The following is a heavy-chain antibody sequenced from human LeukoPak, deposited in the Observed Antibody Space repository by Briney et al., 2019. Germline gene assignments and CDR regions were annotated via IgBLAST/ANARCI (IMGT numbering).Heavy chain of an antibody. CDR3: ARDGEVGYTADFDY. Sequence: ASVKVSCKASGYSFTTNGIIWVRQAPGQGLEWMGRFNPYNGNTNYAQRLQGRVTMTTDTSTSTAYMELRSLGFDDTAVYYCARDGEVGYTADFDYWGQGTLVTVSS. D-gene: IGHD5-18*01. J-gene: IGHJ4*02. V-gene: IGHV1-18*04. CDR2: FNPYNGNT. CDR1: GYSFTTNG.